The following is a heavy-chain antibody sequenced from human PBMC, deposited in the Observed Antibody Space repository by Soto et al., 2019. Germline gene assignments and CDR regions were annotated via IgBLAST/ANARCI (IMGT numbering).Heavy chain of an antibody. CDR2: IKSKTDGGTT. D-gene: IGHD2-15*01. CDR1: GLTVCNAL. J-gene: IGHJ5*02. V-gene: IGHV3-15*01. Sequence: HGGSPRISCAASGLTVCNALMIWVRQAPGKGLEWVGRIKSKTDGGTTDYAAPVKGRFTISRDDSKNTLYLQMNSLKTEDTAVYYCTTDRVVVVVAATWFDPWGQGTLVTVSS. CDR3: TTDRVVVVVAATWFDP.